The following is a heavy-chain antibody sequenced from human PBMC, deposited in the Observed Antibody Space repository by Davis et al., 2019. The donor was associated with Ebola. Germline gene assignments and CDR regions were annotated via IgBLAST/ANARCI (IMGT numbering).Heavy chain of an antibody. V-gene: IGHV4-39*07. CDR3: AALPWQQLANYGMDV. CDR1: GGSITGSSYY. J-gene: IGHJ6*02. Sequence: SETLSLTCSVSGGSITGSSYYWGWIRQPPGKRLEWIGNIHYRGTTSYNPSLKSRVTISVDTSKNQFSLKLSSVTAADTAVYYCAALPWQQLANYGMDVWGQGTTVTVSS. CDR2: IHYRGTT. D-gene: IGHD6-13*01.